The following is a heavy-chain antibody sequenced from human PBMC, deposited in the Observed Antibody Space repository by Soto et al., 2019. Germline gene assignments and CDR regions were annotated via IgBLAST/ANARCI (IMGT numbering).Heavy chain of an antibody. V-gene: IGHV3-30-3*01. CDR2: ISYDGSNK. D-gene: IGHD3-10*01. Sequence: QVQLVESGGGVVQPGRSLRLSCAASGFTFSSYAMHWVRQAPGKGLEWVAVISYDGSNKYYADSVKGRFTISRDNSKNTLYLQMNSLRAEDTAVYYCARAALVGDYYGSGGGFDYWGQGTLVTVSS. CDR1: GFTFSSYA. CDR3: ARAALVGDYYGSGGGFDY. J-gene: IGHJ4*02.